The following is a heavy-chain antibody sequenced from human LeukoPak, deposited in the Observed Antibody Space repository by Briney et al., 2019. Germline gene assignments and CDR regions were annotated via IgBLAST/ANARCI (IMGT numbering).Heavy chain of an antibody. V-gene: IGHV3-9*01. J-gene: IGHJ4*02. CDR1: GLTFSDYA. CDR3: AKDVRLYPDSSSCYDW. D-gene: IGHD6-13*01. CDR2: SNWNRGSI. Sequence: ALRLSFASSGLTFSDYAMHGVGPARAKGLEGVGGSNWNRGSIGYEDSEKGRFNISRDNAQNSQYLQMNSLRAEETALYYWAKDVRLYPDSSSCYDWWGQGSLGILCS.